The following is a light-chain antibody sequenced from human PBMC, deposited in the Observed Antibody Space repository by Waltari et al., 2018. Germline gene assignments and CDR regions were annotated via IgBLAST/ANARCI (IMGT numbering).Light chain of an antibody. CDR3: QAWDSRYVV. CDR2: QDT. V-gene: IGLV3-1*01. Sequence: SYELTQPPSVSVSPGQTASITCSGDKLGDKYACWYQQKAGQSPVLVIYQDTKRPSGIPGRFSGSNSGNTATLTISGTQAMDEADYYCQAWDSRYVVFGGGTKLTVL. J-gene: IGLJ2*01. CDR1: KLGDKY.